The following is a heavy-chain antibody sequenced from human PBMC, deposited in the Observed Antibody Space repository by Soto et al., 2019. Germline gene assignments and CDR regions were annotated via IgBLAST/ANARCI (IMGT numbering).Heavy chain of an antibody. CDR3: AKDSQQGVGNWFDP. V-gene: IGHV3-23*01. CDR2: ISAGGISS. CDR1: GFTFTTYA. D-gene: IGHD6-13*01. Sequence: GGSLRLSCAISGFTFTTYAMRWVRQAPGKGLEWVSGISAGGISSYYADSVKGRFIISRDRSKNTLNVQMNSLRDEDAAVYDCAKDSQQGVGNWFDPWGQGTLVTVSS. J-gene: IGHJ5*02.